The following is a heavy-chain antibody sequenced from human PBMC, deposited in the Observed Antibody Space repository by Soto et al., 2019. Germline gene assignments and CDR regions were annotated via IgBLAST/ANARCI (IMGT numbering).Heavy chain of an antibody. V-gene: IGHV3-53*01. D-gene: IGHD2-15*01. CDR2: IYSGGST. J-gene: IGHJ6*02. CDR3: ATYCSGGSCYSGYYYYGMDV. Sequence: GGSLRLSCAASGFTFSSYAMSWVRQAPGKGLEWVSVIYSGGSTYYADSVKGRFTISRDNSKNTLYLQMNSLRAEDTAVYYCATYCSGGSCYSGYYYYGMDVWGQGTTVTVSS. CDR1: GFTFSSYA.